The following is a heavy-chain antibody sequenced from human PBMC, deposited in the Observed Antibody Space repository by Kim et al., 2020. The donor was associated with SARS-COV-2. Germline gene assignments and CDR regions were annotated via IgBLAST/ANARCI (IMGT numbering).Heavy chain of an antibody. CDR3: AREILEWLLYRGGSYYYGMDV. CDR1: GYTFTSYY. J-gene: IGHJ6*02. Sequence: ASVKVSCKASGYTFTSYYMHWVRQAPGQGLEWMGIINPSGGSTSYAQKFQGRVTMTRDTSTSTVYMELSSLRSEDTAVYYCAREILEWLLYRGGSYYYGMDVWGQGTTVTVSS. D-gene: IGHD3-3*01. V-gene: IGHV1-46*01. CDR2: INPSGGST.